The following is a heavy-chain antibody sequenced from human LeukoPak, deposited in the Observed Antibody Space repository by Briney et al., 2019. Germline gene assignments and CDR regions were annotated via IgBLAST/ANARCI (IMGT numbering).Heavy chain of an antibody. CDR3: VRFTQGVESSCFAVHF. D-gene: IGHD6-19*01. Sequence: SEILSLTCAVSGDSLSSGYYWGWIRPPPGKGLAWIGSMYHSGSTYYNPSLPSRPTMPADTSKNQFSLSLSSLTAAATAVYYCVRFTQGVESSCFAVHFWGQGALVTVSS. V-gene: IGHV4-38-2*01. CDR1: GDSLSSGYY. J-gene: IGHJ4*02. CDR2: MYHSGST.